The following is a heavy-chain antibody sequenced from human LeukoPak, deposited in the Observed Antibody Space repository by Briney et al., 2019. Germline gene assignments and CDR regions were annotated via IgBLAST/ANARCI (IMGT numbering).Heavy chain of an antibody. J-gene: IGHJ3*02. Sequence: PGGSLRLSCAASGFTFSSYGMSWVRQAPGKGLEWVSGINTSGGTTYYADSVKGRFTISRDNSKNTLYLQMSSLRADDTAAYYCAKDPPTVMANAFHIWGQGTMVTVSS. D-gene: IGHD5-18*01. CDR2: INTSGGTT. CDR1: GFTFSSYG. V-gene: IGHV3-23*01. CDR3: AKDPPTVMANAFHI.